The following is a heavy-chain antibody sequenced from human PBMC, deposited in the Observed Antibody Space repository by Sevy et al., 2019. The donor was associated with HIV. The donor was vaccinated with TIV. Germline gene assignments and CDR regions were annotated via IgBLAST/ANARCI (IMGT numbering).Heavy chain of an antibody. CDR2: IYPGDSHT. V-gene: IGHV5-51*01. CDR3: ATGCSDGSCYSAFDY. CDR1: GYSFTNYW. J-gene: IGHJ4*02. Sequence: GGSLRLSCKGSGYSFTNYWIAWVRQMPGKGLEWMGSIYPGDSHTRYSPSFEGQGSISAGKAINTAYLQWRSLKASDTATYYCATGCSDGSCYSAFDYWGQGTLVTVSS. D-gene: IGHD2-15*01.